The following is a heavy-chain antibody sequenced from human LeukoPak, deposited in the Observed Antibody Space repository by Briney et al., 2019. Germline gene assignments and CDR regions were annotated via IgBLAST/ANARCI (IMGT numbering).Heavy chain of an antibody. D-gene: IGHD3-22*01. V-gene: IGHV3-15*01. Sequence: PGGSLRLSCAASGPIFSNAWMTWVRQAPGKGLEWVGRIKSKVNGETTDYGEPVQGRFTISRDDSKNTLYLQMNSLKTEDTAVYYCTTDRDYYDSTEFDPWGQGTLVTVSS. J-gene: IGHJ5*02. CDR1: GPIFSNAW. CDR2: IKSKVNGETT. CDR3: TTDRDYYDSTEFDP.